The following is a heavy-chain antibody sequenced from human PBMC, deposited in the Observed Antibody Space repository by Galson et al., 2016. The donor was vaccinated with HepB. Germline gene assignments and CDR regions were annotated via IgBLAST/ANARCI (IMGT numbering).Heavy chain of an antibody. CDR2: INGDGTTT. CDR3: SRDRLFTADT. V-gene: IGHV3-74*01. Sequence: SLRLSCAASGFTFSSYNMNWVRQAPGKGLEWVSRINGDGTTTVYADSVKGRFTISRDNAEHTPYLQMSSLRGEDTAVYYCSRDRLFTADTWGQGTLVTVSS. CDR1: GFTFSSYN. J-gene: IGHJ5*02. D-gene: IGHD5-18*01.